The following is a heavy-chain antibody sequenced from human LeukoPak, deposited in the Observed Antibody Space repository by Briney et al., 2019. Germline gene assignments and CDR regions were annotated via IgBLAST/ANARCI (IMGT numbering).Heavy chain of an antibody. V-gene: IGHV3-9*01. D-gene: IGHD3-22*01. CDR2: ISWNSGSI. J-gene: IGHJ4*02. Sequence: GGSLRLSCAASGFTFSGYAMHWVRQAPGKGLEWVSGISWNSGSIGYADSVKGRFTISRDNAKNSLYLQMNSLRAEDTALYYCAKTTSDRYYYDSSGYYFDYWGQGTLVTVSS. CDR1: GFTFSGYA. CDR3: AKTTSDRYYYDSSGYYFDY.